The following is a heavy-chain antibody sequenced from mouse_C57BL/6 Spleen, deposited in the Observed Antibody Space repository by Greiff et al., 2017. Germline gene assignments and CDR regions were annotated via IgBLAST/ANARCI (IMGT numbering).Heavy chain of an antibody. CDR1: GYTFTSYG. J-gene: IGHJ4*01. CDR2: IYPRSGNT. Sequence: VQLKESGAELARPGASVKLSCKASGYTFTSYGISWVKQRTGQGLEWIGEIYPRSGNTYYNEKFKGKATLTADKSSSTAYMELRSLTSEDSAVYFCARFDGSSHYYAMDYWGQGTSVTVSS. CDR3: ARFDGSSHYYAMDY. D-gene: IGHD1-1*01. V-gene: IGHV1-81*01.